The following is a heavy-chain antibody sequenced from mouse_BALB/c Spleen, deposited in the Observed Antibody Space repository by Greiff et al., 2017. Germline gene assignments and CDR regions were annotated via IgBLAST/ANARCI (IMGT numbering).Heavy chain of an antibody. CDR2: ISSGGSYT. D-gene: IGHD2-3*01. J-gene: IGHJ4*01. Sequence: EVQRVESGGGLVKPGGSLKLSCAASGFTFSSYTMSWVRQTPEKRLEWVATISSGGSYTYYPDSVKGRFTISRDNAKNTLYLQMSSLKSEDTAMYYCTRDRGGYSYAMDYWGQGTSVTVSS. CDR3: TRDRGGYSYAMDY. V-gene: IGHV5-6-4*01. CDR1: GFTFSSYT.